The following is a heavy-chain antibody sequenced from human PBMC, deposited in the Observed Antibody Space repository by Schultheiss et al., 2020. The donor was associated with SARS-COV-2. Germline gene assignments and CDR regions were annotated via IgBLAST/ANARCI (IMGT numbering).Heavy chain of an antibody. Sequence: SETLSLTCTVSGGSISSYYWSWIRQPPGKGLEWIGYLYHSGYTNYNPSLKSRVTISVDTSKNQFSLKLSSVTAADTAVYYCARGLSYYDFWSGYYTGSYYGMDVWGQGTTVTVSS. J-gene: IGHJ6*02. D-gene: IGHD3-3*01. CDR2: LYHSGYT. CDR3: ARGLSYYDFWSGYYTGSYYGMDV. CDR1: GGSISSYY. V-gene: IGHV4-59*12.